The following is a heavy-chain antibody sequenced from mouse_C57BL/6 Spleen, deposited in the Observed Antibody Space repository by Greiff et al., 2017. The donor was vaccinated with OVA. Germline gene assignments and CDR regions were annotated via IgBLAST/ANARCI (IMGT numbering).Heavy chain of an antibody. D-gene: IGHD1-1*01. CDR3: ARIMGNYPHFDY. V-gene: IGHV8-8*01. J-gene: IGHJ2*01. CDR2: IWWDDDK. CDR1: GFSLSTFGMG. Sequence: QVTLKESGPGILQPSQTLSLTCSFSGFSLSTFGMGVGWIRPPSGKGLEWLAHIWWDDDKYYNPALKSRLTISKATSKNQVFLKIANVDTADTATYYCARIMGNYPHFDYWGQGTTLTVSS.